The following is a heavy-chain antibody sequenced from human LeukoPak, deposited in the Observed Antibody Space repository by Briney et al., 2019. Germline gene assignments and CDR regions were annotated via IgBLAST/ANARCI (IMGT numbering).Heavy chain of an antibody. CDR3: ARGDLNWNDLGY. CDR2: ISSSSTYI. CDR1: GFTFSSYT. D-gene: IGHD1-1*01. J-gene: IGHJ4*02. Sequence: PGGSLRLSCEASGFTFSSYTVAWVRQAPGKGLEWVSSISSSSTYIYYADSVKGRFTISRDNAKNSLYLQMNSLRAEDTAVYYCARGDLNWNDLGYWGQGTLVTVSS. V-gene: IGHV3-21*03.